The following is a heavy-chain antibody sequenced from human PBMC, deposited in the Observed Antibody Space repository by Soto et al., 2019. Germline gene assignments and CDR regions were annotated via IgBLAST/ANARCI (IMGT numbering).Heavy chain of an antibody. J-gene: IGHJ6*03. CDR1: GFTFVSYA. CDR3: AREGAAAGTSDYYYYMDV. V-gene: IGHV3-23*01. Sequence: CGSLRLPCAASGFTFVSYAIRCVRQAPGKGLEWVSAISGSGGSTYYADSVKGRFTISRDNSKNTLYLQMNSLRAEDTAVYCCAREGAAAGTSDYYYYMDVWGKGTTVTVSS. CDR2: ISGSGGST. D-gene: IGHD6-13*01.